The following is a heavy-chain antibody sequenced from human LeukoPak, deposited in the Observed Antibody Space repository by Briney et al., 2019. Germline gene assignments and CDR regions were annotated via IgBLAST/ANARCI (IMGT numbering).Heavy chain of an antibody. Sequence: GGSLRLSCAASGFTFSSYAMHWVRQAPGKGLESVAVIAYDGSNKYYSDSVKGRFTISRDNSKNTLYLQMNSLRAEDTAVYYCARKDSGRYINPFDYWGQGTLVTVSS. CDR2: IAYDGSNK. V-gene: IGHV3-30*04. J-gene: IGHJ4*02. CDR1: GFTFSSYA. CDR3: ARKDSGRYINPFDY. D-gene: IGHD3-10*01.